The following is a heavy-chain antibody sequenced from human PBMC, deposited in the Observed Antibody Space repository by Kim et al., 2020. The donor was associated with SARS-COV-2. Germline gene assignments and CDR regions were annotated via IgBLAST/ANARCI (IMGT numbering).Heavy chain of an antibody. V-gene: IGHV4-59*09. CDR3: ARGGWYSSSWLALTD. D-gene: IGHD6-13*01. J-gene: IGHJ4*02. Sequence: PAPKSRVTISVDTSKNQFSLKLSSVTAADTAVYYCARGGWYSSSWLALTDWGQGTLVTVSS.